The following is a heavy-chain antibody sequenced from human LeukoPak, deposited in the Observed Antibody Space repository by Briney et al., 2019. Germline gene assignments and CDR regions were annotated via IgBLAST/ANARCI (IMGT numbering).Heavy chain of an antibody. V-gene: IGHV3-74*03. D-gene: IGHD6-13*01. CDR1: GFAFSSDW. J-gene: IGHJ2*01. Sequence: PGGSLRLSCAPSGFAFSSDWMHWVRQAPGKGLVWVSRINSDGSSTTYADSVKGLFTISRDNAKNTLYLQMNSLRAEDTALYYCASRWWYFDLWGRGTLVTVSS. CDR3: ASRWWYFDL. CDR2: INSDGSST.